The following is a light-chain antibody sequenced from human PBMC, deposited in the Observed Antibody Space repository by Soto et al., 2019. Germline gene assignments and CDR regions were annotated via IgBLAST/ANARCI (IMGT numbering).Light chain of an antibody. CDR2: GAS. Sequence: ETVMTQSPATLAVSPGERATLSCRASQSVRINVAWYQQKPGQAPRLLVYGASTRASGIPDRFSGSGSGTEFTLTISRLQSEDFAVYYCQQYNNWPPFTFGPGTKVDIK. J-gene: IGKJ3*01. V-gene: IGKV3-15*01. CDR1: QSVRIN. CDR3: QQYNNWPPFT.